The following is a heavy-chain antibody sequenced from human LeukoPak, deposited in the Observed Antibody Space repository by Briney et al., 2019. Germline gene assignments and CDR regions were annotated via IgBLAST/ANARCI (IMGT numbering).Heavy chain of an antibody. Sequence: ASVTVSCNASGHTFSGYYLHWVRQAPGQGHERMGWINPNSGGTNYAQKFQGRVTMSRDTSISTAYMELSRLRSDDTAVYYCAREVTAVAVNWYDHWGQGTLVTVSS. CDR3: AREVTAVAVNWYDH. CDR2: INPNSGGT. D-gene: IGHD6-19*01. V-gene: IGHV1-2*02. CDR1: GHTFSGYY. J-gene: IGHJ5*02.